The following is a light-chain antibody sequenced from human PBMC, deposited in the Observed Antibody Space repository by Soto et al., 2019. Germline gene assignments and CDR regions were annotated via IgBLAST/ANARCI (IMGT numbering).Light chain of an antibody. CDR3: QQRSNWPRWT. Sequence: EIVLTQSPATLSLSPGERATLSCRASQSFSSYLAWYQQKPGQAPRLLIYDASNRATGIPARFSGSGSGTDFTLTISSLEPEDFAVYYCQQRSNWPRWTFGQGTKVEIK. J-gene: IGKJ1*01. CDR1: QSFSSY. CDR2: DAS. V-gene: IGKV3-11*01.